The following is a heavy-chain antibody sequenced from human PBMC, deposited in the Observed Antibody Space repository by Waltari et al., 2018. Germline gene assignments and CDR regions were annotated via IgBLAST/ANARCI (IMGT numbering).Heavy chain of an antibody. CDR3: ARVMICGDPPYAY. D-gene: IGHD3-3*01. CDR2: IKPNKGAS. Sequence: VQLVQSGAEVKKPGASVKVSCKAAGYTFVGYYIHWVRQSPGQGLEWMGWIKPNKGASNDAQKFQGRVTMTRDTSSSTAHRELSGLRSDDTAVYYCARVMICGDPPYAYWGQGTLVTVSS. CDR1: GYTFVGYY. V-gene: IGHV1-2*02. J-gene: IGHJ4*02.